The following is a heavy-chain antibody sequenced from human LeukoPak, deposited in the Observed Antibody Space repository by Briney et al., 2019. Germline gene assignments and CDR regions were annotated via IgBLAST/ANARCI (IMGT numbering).Heavy chain of an antibody. V-gene: IGHV1-18*01. CDR3: ARLSHDSSGYYYYYYYMDV. CDR1: GYTFTSYG. CDR2: ISAYNGNT. D-gene: IGHD3-22*01. J-gene: IGHJ6*03. Sequence: ASVKVSFKASGYTFTSYGISWVRQAPGQGLEWMGWISAYNGNTNYAQKLQGRVTMTTDTSTSTAYMELRSLRSDDTAVYYCARLSHDSSGYYYYYYYMDVWGKGTTVTVSS.